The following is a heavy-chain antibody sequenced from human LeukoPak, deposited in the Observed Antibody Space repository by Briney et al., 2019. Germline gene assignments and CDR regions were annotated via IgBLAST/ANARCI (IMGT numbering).Heavy chain of an antibody. CDR2: ISGSGGST. Sequence: PGGSLRLSCAASGFTFSSYAMSWVRQAPGKGLEWVSAISGSGGSTYYADSVKGRFTISRDNSKNTLYLQMNSLRAEDTAVYYCAKAFSSSWYGVTLIEYFQHWGQGTLVTVSS. V-gene: IGHV3-23*01. J-gene: IGHJ1*01. D-gene: IGHD6-13*01. CDR1: GFTFSSYA. CDR3: AKAFSSSWYGVTLIEYFQH.